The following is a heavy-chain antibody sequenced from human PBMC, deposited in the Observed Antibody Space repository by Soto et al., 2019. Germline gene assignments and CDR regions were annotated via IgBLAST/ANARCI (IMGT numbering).Heavy chain of an antibody. CDR3: ASDLLTGSIDY. CDR1: GFTFSSYA. Sequence: GGSLRLSCAASGFTFSSYAMSWVRQAPGKGLEWVSAISGSGGSTYYADYVKARFTISRDNSNNTLYLQMNSLRGEDTAVYVCASDLLTGSIDYWGQGILGTVSS. D-gene: IGHD3-9*01. J-gene: IGHJ4*02. V-gene: IGHV3-23*01. CDR2: ISGSGGST.